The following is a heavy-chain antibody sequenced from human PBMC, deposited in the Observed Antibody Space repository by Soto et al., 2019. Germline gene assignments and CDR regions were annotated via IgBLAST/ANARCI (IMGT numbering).Heavy chain of an antibody. CDR1: GGSISSGDYY. CDR2: IYYSGGT. CDR3: ARDPIPRIAARPHAFDI. V-gene: IGHV4-30-4*01. J-gene: IGHJ3*02. Sequence: SETLSLTCTVSGGSISSGDYYWSWIRQPPGKGLEWIGYIYYSGGTYYNPSLKSRVTISVDTSKNQFSLKLSSVTAADTAVYYCARDPIPRIAARPHAFDIWGQGTMVTVSS. D-gene: IGHD6-6*01.